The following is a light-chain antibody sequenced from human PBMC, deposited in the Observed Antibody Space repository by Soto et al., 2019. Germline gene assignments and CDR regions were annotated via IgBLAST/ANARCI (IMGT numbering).Light chain of an antibody. J-gene: IGKJ4*01. CDR3: QQYVSSPLT. V-gene: IGKV3-20*01. Sequence: EIVLTQSPGTLSLSPGEVATLSCRASPSVSSSSLAWYQHKPGQAPRLLIYGASVRATGIPDRFSGSGSGTDFTLTISILEPEDFAMYYCQQYVSSPLTFGGGTKV. CDR2: GAS. CDR1: PSVSSSS.